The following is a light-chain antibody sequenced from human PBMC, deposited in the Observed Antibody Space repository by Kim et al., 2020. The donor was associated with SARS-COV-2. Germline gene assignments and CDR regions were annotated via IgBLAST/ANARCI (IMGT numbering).Light chain of an antibody. CDR3: TSYTRSITYV. J-gene: IGLJ1*01. CDR2: GVT. Sequence: QSITISCTGSSSDVGGYNSVSWYQQHPGKAPKLMIYGVTKRPSGVSNRFSGSKSGDTASLTISGLQAEDEADYYCTSYTRSITYVFGTGTKVTVL. CDR1: SSDVGGYNS. V-gene: IGLV2-14*03.